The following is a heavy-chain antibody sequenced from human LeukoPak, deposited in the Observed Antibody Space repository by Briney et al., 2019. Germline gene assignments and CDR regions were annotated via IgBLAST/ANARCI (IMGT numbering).Heavy chain of an antibody. Sequence: PGGSLRLSCAASGFKFEDYGMTWVRQAPGKGLEWVSGINWNGGRTGYADSVKGRFTISRDNAKNSLYLQMNSLRAEDTAVYYCAKVPPFFGELYFDYWGQGTLVTVSS. CDR2: INWNGGRT. CDR3: AKVPPFFGELYFDY. V-gene: IGHV3-20*04. D-gene: IGHD3-10*01. CDR1: GFKFEDYG. J-gene: IGHJ4*02.